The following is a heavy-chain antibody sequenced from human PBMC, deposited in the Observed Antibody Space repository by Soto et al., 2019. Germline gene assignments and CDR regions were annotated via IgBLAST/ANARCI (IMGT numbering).Heavy chain of an antibody. CDR3: AQMGGRGAGMDV. CDR2: IYWDDDK. V-gene: IGHV2-5*02. Sequence: QITLKESGPTLVKPTQTLTLTCTFSGFSVSTSGVGVAWIRQPPGKALEWLALIYWDDDKRYSPFLQSRVTITRDTYKNQVVLTMTTMDHVDTATYFWAQMGGRGAGMDVWGQGTTVTVS. J-gene: IGHJ6*02. CDR1: GFSVSTSGVG. D-gene: IGHD3-16*01.